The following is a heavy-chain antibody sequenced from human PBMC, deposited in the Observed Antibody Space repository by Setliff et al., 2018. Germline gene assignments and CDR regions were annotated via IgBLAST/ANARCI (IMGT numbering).Heavy chain of an antibody. D-gene: IGHD3-22*01. V-gene: IGHV3-53*01. Sequence: GGSLRLSCAVSGFTVRSDDMSWVRQAPGKGLEWVSLLDYDGAIYYADSVKGRFTISGDKSKNTLYLQMNNVRADDTAVYYCAREYYDSSGFSYGMDVWGQGTTVTVSS. CDR1: GFTVRSDD. CDR3: AREYYDSSGFSYGMDV. J-gene: IGHJ6*02. CDR2: LDYDGAI.